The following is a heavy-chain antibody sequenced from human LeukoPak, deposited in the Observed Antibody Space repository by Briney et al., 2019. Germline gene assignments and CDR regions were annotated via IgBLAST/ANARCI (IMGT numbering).Heavy chain of an antibody. V-gene: IGHV4-4*09. CDR2: IYTSGST. CDR3: ARTLPLHDAFDI. J-gene: IGHJ3*02. CDR1: GGSISSYY. Sequence: SETLSLTCTVSGGSISSYYWSWIRQPPGEGREWIGYIYTSGSTNYNPSLKSRVTISVDTSKNQFSLKLSSVTAADTAVYYCARTLPLHDAFDIWGQGTMVTVSS.